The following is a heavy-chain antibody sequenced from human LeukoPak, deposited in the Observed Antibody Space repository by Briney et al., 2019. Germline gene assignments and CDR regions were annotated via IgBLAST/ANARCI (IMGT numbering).Heavy chain of an antibody. V-gene: IGHV3-30*02. CDR1: RFTFSSYG. Sequence: GGSLRLSCAASRFTFSSYGMHWVRQAPGEGLEWVAYIQYDGSNEQYADSVKGRFSISRDSSKNILYLQMNSLRAEDTAVYYCAKDRCSNGVGCYYYYMDVWGKGTTVTISS. J-gene: IGHJ6*03. D-gene: IGHD2-8*01. CDR3: AKDRCSNGVGCYYYYMDV. CDR2: IQYDGSNE.